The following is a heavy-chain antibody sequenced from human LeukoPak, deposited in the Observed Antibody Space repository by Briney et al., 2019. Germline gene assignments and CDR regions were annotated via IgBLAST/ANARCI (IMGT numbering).Heavy chain of an antibody. CDR2: IIPILGIA. Sequence: GASVKVSCKASGGTFSSYTISWVRQAPGQGLEWMRRIIPILGIANYAQKFQGRVTITADKSTSTAYMELSSLRSEDTAVYYCALLSGSYFIYYFDYWGQGTLVTVSS. CDR1: GGTFSSYT. D-gene: IGHD1-26*01. CDR3: ALLSGSYFIYYFDY. V-gene: IGHV1-69*02. J-gene: IGHJ4*02.